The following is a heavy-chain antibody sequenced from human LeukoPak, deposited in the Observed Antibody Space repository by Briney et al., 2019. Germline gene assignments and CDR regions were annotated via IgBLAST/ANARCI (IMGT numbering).Heavy chain of an antibody. V-gene: IGHV1-18*01. J-gene: IGHJ4*02. D-gene: IGHD3-22*01. Sequence: ASVKVSCKASGYTFTSYGISWVRQAPGQGLEWMGWISAYNGNTNYAQKLQGRVNMTTDTSTSTAYIALRSLRSDDTAVYYCARGRHDSSGYYPYYFDYWGQGTLVTVSS. CDR1: GYTFTSYG. CDR3: ARGRHDSSGYYPYYFDY. CDR2: ISAYNGNT.